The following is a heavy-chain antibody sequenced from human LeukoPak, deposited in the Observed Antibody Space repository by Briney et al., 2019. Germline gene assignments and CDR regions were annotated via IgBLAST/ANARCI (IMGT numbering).Heavy chain of an antibody. CDR3: ASLAVAGTTFDY. V-gene: IGHV3-30*02. Sequence: GGSLRLSCAASGFNIRTYGMHWVRQAPGKGQEWVSIVRYDGNTKNYVDSVKGRFTISRDTSKNTVFLQMNSLRAEDTALYYCASLAVAGTTFDYWGQGTLVTVSS. J-gene: IGHJ4*02. CDR2: VRYDGNTK. D-gene: IGHD6-19*01. CDR1: GFNIRTYG.